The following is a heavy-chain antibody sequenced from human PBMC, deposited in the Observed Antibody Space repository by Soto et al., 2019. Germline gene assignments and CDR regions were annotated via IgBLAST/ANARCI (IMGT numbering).Heavy chain of an antibody. CDR1: GFTFGDYA. CDR2: IRSKAYGGTT. J-gene: IGHJ1*01. Sequence: PVGSLRLSCTASGFTFGDYAMSWFRQAPGKGLEWVGFIRSKAYGGTTEYAASVKGRFTISRDDSKSIAYLQMNSLKTEDTAVYYCTRDTSYYYDSSGYKVQNWGQGTLVTVS. CDR3: TRDTSYYYDSSGYKVQN. V-gene: IGHV3-49*03. D-gene: IGHD3-22*01.